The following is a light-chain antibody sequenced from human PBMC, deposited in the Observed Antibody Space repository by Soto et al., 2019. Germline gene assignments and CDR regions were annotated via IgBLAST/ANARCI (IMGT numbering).Light chain of an antibody. CDR2: GAS. Sequence: EFVLTPSPGTLSLSPVEIATLSCRASQSVSSNLAWYQQKPGQAPRLLIYGASNRATGIPDRFSGSGSGTDFTLTIGRLEPEDFAVYYCKQYGSSGKFGQGTKGDIK. V-gene: IGKV3-20*01. J-gene: IGKJ1*01. CDR1: QSVSSN. CDR3: KQYGSSGK.